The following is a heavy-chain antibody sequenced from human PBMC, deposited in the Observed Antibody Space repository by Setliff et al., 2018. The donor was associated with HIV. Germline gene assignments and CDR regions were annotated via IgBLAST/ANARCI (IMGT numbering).Heavy chain of an antibody. CDR3: ARPRSGTYRGHYYYYGMDV. J-gene: IGHJ6*02. CDR2: IYFSGST. Sequence: SETLSLTCTVSGGSFSSVSYYWNWIRQPAGKGLEWIGRIYFSGSTNYNPSLKSRVTISVDTSKKQFSLKLRSVTAADTAVYYCARPRSGTYRGHYYYYGMDVWGQGTTVTVSS. D-gene: IGHD3-10*01. V-gene: IGHV4-61*02. CDR1: GGSFSSVSYY.